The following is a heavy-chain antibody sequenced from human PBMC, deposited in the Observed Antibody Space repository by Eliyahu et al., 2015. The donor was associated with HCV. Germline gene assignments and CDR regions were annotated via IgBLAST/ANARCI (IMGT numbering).Heavy chain of an antibody. Sequence: QVQLVESGGGVVQPGRSXXLSCAASGFXFSSXGMPWVRQXPGKGLGWVAVIWYDGSNKYYADSVKGRFTISRDNSKNTLYLQMNSLRAEDTAVYYCARDVSSGWKVANYYYYGMDVWGQGTTVTVSS. V-gene: IGHV3-33*01. CDR1: GFXFSSXG. CDR2: IWYDGSNK. D-gene: IGHD6-19*01. J-gene: IGHJ6*02. CDR3: ARDVSSGWKVANYYYYGMDV.